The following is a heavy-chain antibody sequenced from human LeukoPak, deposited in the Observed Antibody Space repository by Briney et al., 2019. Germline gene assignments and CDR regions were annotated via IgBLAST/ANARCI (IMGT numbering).Heavy chain of an antibody. CDR3: AKGGLRFFFPFDY. CDR2: ISSSSSYI. Sequence: PGGSLRLSCAASGFTFSSYSMNWVRQAPGKGLEWVSSISSSSSYIYYADSVKGRFTISRDNAKNSLYLQMNSLRAEDTAVYYCAKGGLRFFFPFDYWGQGTLVTVSS. D-gene: IGHD5-12*01. V-gene: IGHV3-21*01. CDR1: GFTFSSYS. J-gene: IGHJ4*02.